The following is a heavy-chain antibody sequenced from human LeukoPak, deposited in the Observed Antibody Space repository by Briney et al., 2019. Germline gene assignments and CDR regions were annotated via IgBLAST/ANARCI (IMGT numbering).Heavy chain of an antibody. CDR2: IYYSGST. Sequence: PSETLSLTCTVSGGFINNDYCSWIRQPPGKGLEWIGYIYYSGSTNYNPSLKSRVTISVDTSKNQFSLKLSSVTAADTAVYYCARHDPLWFGDGAFDIWGQGTMVTVSS. J-gene: IGHJ3*02. V-gene: IGHV4-59*08. CDR3: ARHDPLWFGDGAFDI. CDR1: GGFINNDY. D-gene: IGHD3-10*01.